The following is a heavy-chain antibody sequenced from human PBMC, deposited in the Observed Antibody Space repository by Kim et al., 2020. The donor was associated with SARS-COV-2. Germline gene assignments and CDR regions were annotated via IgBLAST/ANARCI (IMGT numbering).Heavy chain of an antibody. CDR2: MKSDGSVI. J-gene: IGHJ4*02. D-gene: IGHD3-10*01. CDR3: ATAGSYRFDN. CDR1: GFTFSSSW. V-gene: IGHV3-74*01. Sequence: GGSLRLSCEASGFTFSSSWMHWVRQAPGEGLMWVSRMKSDGSVINYADSVKGRFTVSRDNAKNTLYLQMSSLRVEDTALYYCATAGSYRFDNCGQGTLVT.